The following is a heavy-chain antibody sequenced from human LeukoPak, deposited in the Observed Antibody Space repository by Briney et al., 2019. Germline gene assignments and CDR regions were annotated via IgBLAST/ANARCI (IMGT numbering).Heavy chain of an antibody. CDR2: IYYSGST. CDR3: ASRPKSLEWYFDL. J-gene: IGHJ2*01. V-gene: IGHV4-59*08. Sequence: SETLSLTCTVSGGSMNSYYWSWIRQPPGKGLEWIGYIYYSGSTNYNPSLKSRVTISVDTSKNQFSLKLSSVTAADTAVYYCASRPKSLEWYFDLWGRGTLVTVSS. CDR1: GGSMNSYY.